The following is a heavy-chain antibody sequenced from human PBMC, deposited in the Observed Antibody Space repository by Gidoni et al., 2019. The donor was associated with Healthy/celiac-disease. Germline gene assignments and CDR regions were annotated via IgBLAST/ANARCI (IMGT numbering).Heavy chain of an antibody. J-gene: IGHJ6*02. D-gene: IGHD1-7*01. CDR1: GGSFSGYY. CDR2: INHSGST. CDR3: ARGRRWNYQYYYYGMDV. Sequence: QVQLQQWGAGLLKPSETLSLTCAVYGGSFSGYYWIWIRQPPGKGLEWIGEINHSGSTNYNPSLKSRVTISVDTSKNQFSLKLSSVTAADTAVYYCARGRRWNYQYYYYGMDVWGQGTTVTVSS. V-gene: IGHV4-34*01.